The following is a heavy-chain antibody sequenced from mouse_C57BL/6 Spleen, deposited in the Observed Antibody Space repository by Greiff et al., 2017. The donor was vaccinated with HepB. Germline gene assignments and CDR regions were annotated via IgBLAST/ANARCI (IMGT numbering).Heavy chain of an antibody. CDR1: GYTFTSYW. J-gene: IGHJ2*01. Sequence: VQLQQSGAELAKPGASVKLSCKASGYTFTSYWMHWVKQRPGQGLEWIGYINPSSGYTKYNQKFKDKATLTADKSSITAYMQLSSLTYEDSAVYYCARSEVTPVHFDYWGQGTTLTVSS. CDR2: INPSSGYT. V-gene: IGHV1-7*01. CDR3: ARSEVTPVHFDY. D-gene: IGHD2-1*01.